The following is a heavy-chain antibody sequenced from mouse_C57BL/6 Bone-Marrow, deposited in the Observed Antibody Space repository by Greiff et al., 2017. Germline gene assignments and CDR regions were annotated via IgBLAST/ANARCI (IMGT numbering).Heavy chain of an antibody. CDR2: FHPYNDDT. CDR1: GYTFTTYP. Sequence: VQLQQSGAELVKPGASVKMSCKASGYTFTTYPIEWMKQNHGKSLAWIGNFHPYNDDTKYNEKFKGKATLTVEQSSSTVYLELSRLTSDDSAVYYCARGGNYGGYYFDYGGQGTTLTVSS. D-gene: IGHD2-1*01. V-gene: IGHV1-47*01. J-gene: IGHJ2*01. CDR3: ARGGNYGGYYFDY.